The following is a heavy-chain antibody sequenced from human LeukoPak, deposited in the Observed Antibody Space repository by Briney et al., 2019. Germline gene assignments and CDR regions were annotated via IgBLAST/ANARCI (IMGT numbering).Heavy chain of an antibody. CDR1: GGSFSGYY. V-gene: IGHV4-34*01. CDR2: INHSGST. CDR3: ASARVWSGYSD. Sequence: SETLSLTCAVYGGSFSGYYWSWIRQPPGKGLEWIGEINHSGSTNYNPSLKSRVTISVDTSKNQFSLKLSSVTAADTAVYYCASARVWSGYSDWGQGALVTVSS. J-gene: IGHJ4*02. D-gene: IGHD3-3*01.